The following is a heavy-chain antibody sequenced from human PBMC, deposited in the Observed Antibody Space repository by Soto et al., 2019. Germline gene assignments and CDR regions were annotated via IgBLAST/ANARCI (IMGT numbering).Heavy chain of an antibody. CDR1: GFSLTTAGMG. V-gene: IGHV2-26*01. CDR2: IFSSGAK. D-gene: IGHD2-2*01. CDR3: TRSISLPASADNWFDP. Sequence: QVTLKESGPVLVKPTETLTLTCTVSGFSLTTAGMGVSWIRQPPGKALEWLAHIFSSGAKSYNTSLKSRLTISKDTSKSQVVLTMTNMDPMDTATYYCTRSISLPASADNWFDPWGQGAPVTVS. J-gene: IGHJ5*02.